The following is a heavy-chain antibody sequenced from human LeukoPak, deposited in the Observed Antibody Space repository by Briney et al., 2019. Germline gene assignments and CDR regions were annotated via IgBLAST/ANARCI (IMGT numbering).Heavy chain of an antibody. V-gene: IGHV4-34*01. Sequence: SETLSLTCAVYGGSFSGYYWSWIRQPPGKGLEWIGEINHSGSTNYNPSLKSRVTISVDTSKNQFSLKLSSVTAADTAVYYCARLEMGDDSSSWTDPDYWGQGTLVTVSS. D-gene: IGHD6-13*01. J-gene: IGHJ4*02. CDR2: INHSGST. CDR3: ARLEMGDDSSSWTDPDY. CDR1: GGSFSGYY.